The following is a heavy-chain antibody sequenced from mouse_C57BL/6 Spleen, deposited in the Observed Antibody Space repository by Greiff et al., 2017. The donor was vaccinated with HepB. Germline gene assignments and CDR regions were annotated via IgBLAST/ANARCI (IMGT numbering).Heavy chain of an antibody. J-gene: IGHJ2*01. CDR1: GYTFTSYD. D-gene: IGHD1-1*01. V-gene: IGHV1-85*01. CDR2: IYPRDGST. CDR3: ARNGITTVVAPYYFDY. Sequence: VKLVESGPELVKPGASVKLSCKASGYTFTSYDINWVKQRPGQGLEWIGWIYPRDGSTKYNEKFKGKATLTVDTSSSTAYMELHSLTSEDSAVYFCARNGITTVVAPYYFDYWGQGTTLTVSS.